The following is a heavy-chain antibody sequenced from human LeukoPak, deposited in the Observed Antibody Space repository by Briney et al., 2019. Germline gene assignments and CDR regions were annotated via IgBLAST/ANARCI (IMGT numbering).Heavy chain of an antibody. CDR1: GFTFTSYA. CDR3: ATLSGDSHGYDY. V-gene: IGHV3-30*03. CDR2: ILHDGSNK. D-gene: IGHD5-18*01. J-gene: IGHJ4*02. Sequence: TGGSLRLSCAASGFTFTSYAMHWVRQAPGKELEWVAVILHDGSNKQYADSVKGRFTISRDNSKNTLYLQINSLRAEDTAVYYCATLSGDSHGYDYWGLGTLVTVSS.